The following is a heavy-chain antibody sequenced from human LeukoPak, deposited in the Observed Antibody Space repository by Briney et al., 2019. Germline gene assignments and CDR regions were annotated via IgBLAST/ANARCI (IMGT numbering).Heavy chain of an antibody. CDR2: ICSNDNNT. V-gene: IGHV3-23*01. Sequence: GGSLRLSCAASGFTFSSYAMNWVRQAPGKGLEWVSAICSNDNNTYYANSVKGRFTISRDNSKNTLSLQLNSLRAEDTAVYYCAKGTSSSCYSAPNYWSQGTLVTVSS. J-gene: IGHJ4*02. CDR1: GFTFSSYA. CDR3: AKGTSSSCYSAPNY. D-gene: IGHD2-15*01.